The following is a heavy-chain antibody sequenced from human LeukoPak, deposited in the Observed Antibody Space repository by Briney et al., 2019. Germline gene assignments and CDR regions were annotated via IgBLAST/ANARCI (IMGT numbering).Heavy chain of an antibody. D-gene: IGHD3-16*01. CDR2: IYRSGST. Sequence: SETLSLTCTVSGGSISSGSYYWSWIRQPAGKGLEWIGRIYRSGSTNYNPSLRSRVTISVDTSKNQFSLKLSSVTAADTAVYYCAGGPPYYYMDVWGKGTTVTVSS. V-gene: IGHV4-61*02. J-gene: IGHJ6*03. CDR1: GGSISSGSYY. CDR3: AGGPPYYYMDV.